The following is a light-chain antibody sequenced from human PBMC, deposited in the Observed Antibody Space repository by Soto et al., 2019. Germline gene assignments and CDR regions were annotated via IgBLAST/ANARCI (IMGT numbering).Light chain of an antibody. J-gene: IGKJ5*01. Sequence: EIALAQSPGTLFLSPGERATISCRASQSVFNNYLAWYQQKPGQAPRLLIYAASSRATDIPDRVSGIGSGTHFTLTISRLEPEDSAVYYCQQYGSSHPITFGQGTRLEIK. CDR3: QQYGSSHPIT. CDR1: QSVFNNY. CDR2: AAS. V-gene: IGKV3-20*01.